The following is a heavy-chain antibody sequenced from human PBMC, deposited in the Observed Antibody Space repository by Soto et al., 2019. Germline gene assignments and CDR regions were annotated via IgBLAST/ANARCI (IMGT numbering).Heavy chain of an antibody. V-gene: IGHV3-30-3*01. Sequence: GGSLRLSCAASGFTFSSYAMHWVRQAPGKGLEWVAVISYDGSNKYYADSVKGRFTISRDNSKNTLYLQMNSLRAEDTAVYYCATAGPGSGSYYVTFDYWGQGTLVTVYS. CDR3: ATAGPGSGSYYVTFDY. CDR1: GFTFSSYA. D-gene: IGHD3-10*01. CDR2: ISYDGSNK. J-gene: IGHJ4*02.